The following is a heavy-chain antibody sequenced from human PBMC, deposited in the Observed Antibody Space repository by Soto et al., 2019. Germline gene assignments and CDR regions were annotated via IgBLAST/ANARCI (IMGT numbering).Heavy chain of an antibody. CDR1: GFTFSDYY. CDR3: ARAKLNYYYYMDV. J-gene: IGHJ6*03. V-gene: IGHV3-11*04. CDR2: ISSSGSTI. D-gene: IGHD3-16*01. Sequence: GGSLRLSCAASGFTFSDYYMSWIRQAPGKGLEWVSYISSSGSTIYYADSVKGRFTISRDNSKNTLYLQMNSLRAEDTAVYYCARAKLNYYYYMDVWGKGTTVTVSS.